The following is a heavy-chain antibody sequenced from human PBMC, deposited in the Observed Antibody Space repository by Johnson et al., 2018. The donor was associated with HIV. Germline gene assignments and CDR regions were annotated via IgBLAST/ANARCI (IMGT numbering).Heavy chain of an antibody. D-gene: IGHD3-22*01. CDR3: ARDWYDMSDSRNDGFDI. CDR2: IWYDGSNK. CDR1: GFTFSSYG. Sequence: QVQLVESGGGVVQPGRSLRLSCAASGFTFSSYGMHWVRQAPGKGLEWVAVIWYDGSNKYYADSVKGRFTISRDNSKNTLYLQMGSLRADDTAVYFCARDWYDMSDSRNDGFDIWGQGTWVTVSS. J-gene: IGHJ3*02. V-gene: IGHV3-33*01.